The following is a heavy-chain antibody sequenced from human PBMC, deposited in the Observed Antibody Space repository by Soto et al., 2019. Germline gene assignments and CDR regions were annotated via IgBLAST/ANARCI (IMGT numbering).Heavy chain of an antibody. CDR3: ARRWVEFDY. J-gene: IGHJ4*02. V-gene: IGHV3-30-3*01. CDR2: ISYDGSNK. D-gene: IGHD2-15*01. CDR1: GFTFSSYA. Sequence: QVPLVESGGGVVQPGRSLRLSCAASGFTFSSYAMHWVRQAPGKGLEWVAVISYDGSNKYYADSVKGRFTISRDNSKNTLYLQMNSLRAEDTAVYYCARRWVEFDYWGQGTLVTVSS.